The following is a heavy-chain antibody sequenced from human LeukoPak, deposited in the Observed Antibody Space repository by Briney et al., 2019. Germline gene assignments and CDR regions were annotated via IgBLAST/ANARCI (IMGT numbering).Heavy chain of an antibody. CDR3: AKSGGYGLIDY. J-gene: IGHJ4*02. D-gene: IGHD1-26*01. V-gene: IGHV4-61*02. Sequence: PSETLSLTCTVSGGSINSGNYYWSWIRQPAGKGLEWIGRIYTSGSTNSNPSLKSRVTISIDTSKNQFSLRLNSVTAADTAMYYCAKSGGYGLIDYWGQGTRVTVSS. CDR2: IYTSGST. CDR1: GGSINSGNYY.